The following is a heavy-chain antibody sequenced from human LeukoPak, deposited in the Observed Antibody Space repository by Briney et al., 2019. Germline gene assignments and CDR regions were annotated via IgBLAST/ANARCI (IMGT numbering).Heavy chain of an antibody. Sequence: GGSLGLSCAASGFTFITYSMNWVRQAPGKGLEWVSYISSSSSTIYYADSVKGRFTISRDNAKNSLYLQMNSLRAEDTAVYYCARGSTYYDSSGQVPFDYWGQGTLVTVSS. J-gene: IGHJ4*02. V-gene: IGHV3-48*01. CDR1: GFTFITYS. D-gene: IGHD3-22*01. CDR3: ARGSTYYDSSGQVPFDY. CDR2: ISSSSSTI.